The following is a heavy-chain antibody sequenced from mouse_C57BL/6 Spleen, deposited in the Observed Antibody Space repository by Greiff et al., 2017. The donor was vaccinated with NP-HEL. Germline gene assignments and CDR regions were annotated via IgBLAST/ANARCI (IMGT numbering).Heavy chain of an antibody. V-gene: IGHV1-80*01. CDR3: AGGYYDYDWFAY. J-gene: IGHJ3*01. D-gene: IGHD2-4*01. Sequence: VQLQESGAELVKPGASVKISCKASGYAFSSYWMNWVKQRPGTGLEWIGQIYPGDGDTNYNGKFKGKATLTADKSSSTAYMQLSSLTSEDSAVYFCAGGYYDYDWFAYWGQGTLVTVSA. CDR1: GYAFSSYW. CDR2: IYPGDGDT.